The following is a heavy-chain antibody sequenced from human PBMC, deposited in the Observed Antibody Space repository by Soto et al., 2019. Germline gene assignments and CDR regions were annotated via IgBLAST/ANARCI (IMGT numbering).Heavy chain of an antibody. CDR3: TTKYYDSSGSWFDP. J-gene: IGHJ5*02. CDR1: GGSISSSSYY. Sequence: SETLSLTCTFSGGSISSSSYYWGWIRQPPGKGLEWIGSIYYSGSTYYNPSLKSRVTISVDTSKNQFSLKLSSVTAADTAVYYCTTKYYDSSGSWFDPWGQGTLVTVSS. D-gene: IGHD3-22*01. CDR2: IYYSGST. V-gene: IGHV4-39*01.